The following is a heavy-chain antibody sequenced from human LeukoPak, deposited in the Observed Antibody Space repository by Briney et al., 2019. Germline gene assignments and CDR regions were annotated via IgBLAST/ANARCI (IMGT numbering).Heavy chain of an antibody. CDR3: ARDHYDSSGPPEDY. Sequence: GGSLRLSCAASGFTFGSYNMNWVRQAPGKGLEWVSSISSSSSYIYYADSVKGRFTISRDNAKNSLYLQMNSLRAEDTAVYYCARDHYDSSGPPEDYWGQGTLVTVFS. J-gene: IGHJ4*02. D-gene: IGHD3-22*01. CDR1: GFTFGSYN. V-gene: IGHV3-21*01. CDR2: ISSSSSYI.